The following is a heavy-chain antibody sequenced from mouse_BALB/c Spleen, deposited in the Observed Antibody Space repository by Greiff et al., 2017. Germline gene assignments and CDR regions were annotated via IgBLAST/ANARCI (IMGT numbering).Heavy chain of an antibody. V-gene: IGHV5-12-2*01. J-gene: IGHJ2*01. Sequence: EVQGVESGGGLVQPGGSLKLSCAASGFTFSSYTMSWVRQTPEKRLEWVAYISNGGGSTYYPDTVKGRFTISRDNAKNTLYLQMSSLKSEDTAMYYCARHLTGGYFDYWGQGTTLTVSS. CDR3: ARHLTGGYFDY. CDR1: GFTFSSYT. CDR2: ISNGGGST. D-gene: IGHD4-1*01.